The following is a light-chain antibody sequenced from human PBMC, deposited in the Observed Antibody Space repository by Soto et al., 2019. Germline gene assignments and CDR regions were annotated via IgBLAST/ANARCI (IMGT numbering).Light chain of an antibody. J-gene: IGKJ4*01. CDR1: QSISSY. Sequence: DIQMTQSPSSLSASVGDRVTITCRASQSISSYLNWYQQEPGKAPILLISAASHLESGVPSRFRGSGSGTDFTLTISSLQPEDFATYYCQQSFSSPPLTFGGGTKVDIK. V-gene: IGKV1-39*01. CDR3: QQSFSSPPLT. CDR2: AAS.